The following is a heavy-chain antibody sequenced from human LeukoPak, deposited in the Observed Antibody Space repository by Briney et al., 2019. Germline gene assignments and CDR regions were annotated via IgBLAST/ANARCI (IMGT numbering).Heavy chain of an antibody. V-gene: IGHV3-21*01. CDR1: GFTFSSYI. J-gene: IGHJ4*02. CDR3: ATPLSTTGY. Sequence: GGSLRLSCAASGFTFSSYIMNWVRQAPGKGLEWVSSISKGSGYIYYADSVKGRFTISRDNAKSSLYLQMHSLRAEDTAVYYCATPLSTTGYWGQGTLVTVSS. D-gene: IGHD4-17*01. CDR2: ISKGSGYI.